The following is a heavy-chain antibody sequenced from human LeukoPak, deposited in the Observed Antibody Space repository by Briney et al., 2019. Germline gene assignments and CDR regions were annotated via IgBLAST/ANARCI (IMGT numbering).Heavy chain of an antibody. J-gene: IGHJ4*02. CDR1: VGALSIYD. V-gene: IGHV4-59*01. CDR2: IYYCGST. D-gene: IGHD3-22*01. Sequence: SETLSLTCTLCVGALSIYDWSWMRRPPGKGLEWIGYIYYCGSTNYTPSLKSRVTISVDTSKKQFSLKLSSVTAADTAVYYCARLSTDYDSSGYYYIDYWGQGTLVTVSS. CDR3: ARLSTDYDSSGYYYIDY.